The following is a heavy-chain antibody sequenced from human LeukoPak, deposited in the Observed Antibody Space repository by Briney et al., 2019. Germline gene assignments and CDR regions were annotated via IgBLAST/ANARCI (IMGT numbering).Heavy chain of an antibody. CDR3: ARPTTVTTGYFDY. D-gene: IGHD4-17*01. J-gene: IGHJ4*02. V-gene: IGHV3-74*01. CDR2: INSDGSST. Sequence: GGSLRLSCAASGFTFSSYWMHWVRQAPGKGLVWVSQINSDGSSTTYADSVRGRFTISRDNAKNSLYLQMNSLRAEGTAVYYCARPTTVTTGYFDYWGQGTLVTVSS. CDR1: GFTFSSYW.